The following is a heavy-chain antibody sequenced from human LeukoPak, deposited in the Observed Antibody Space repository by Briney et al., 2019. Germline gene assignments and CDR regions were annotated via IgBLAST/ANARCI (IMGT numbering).Heavy chain of an antibody. V-gene: IGHV3-11*01. CDR3: ARSIGLTDGGVDV. Sequence: GGSLRLSCAASGFTFSDYNMNWVRQAPGKGLEWVSYITNGGSTIHHADSVEGRFTISRDNAKKTLYLQMNSLRAEDTAVYYCARSIGLTDGGVDVWAKGPRSPSL. D-gene: IGHD2/OR15-2a*01. J-gene: IGHJ6*02. CDR2: ITNGGSTI. CDR1: GFTFSDYN.